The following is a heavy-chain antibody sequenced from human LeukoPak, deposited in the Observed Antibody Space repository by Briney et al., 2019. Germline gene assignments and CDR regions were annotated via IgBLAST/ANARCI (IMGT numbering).Heavy chain of an antibody. CDR3: ARVFGLNWFDP. J-gene: IGHJ5*02. CDR1: GFTLIEFW. CDR2: TNQDGREK. V-gene: IGHV3-7*01. Sequence: GGSLRLSCAASGFTLIEFWMTWVRQAPGKGLEWVASTNQDGREKYYVDSVKGRFTISRDNAKNSLSLQMNSLRAEDTAIYYCARVFGLNWFDPWGQGTLVTVSS. D-gene: IGHD3-10*01.